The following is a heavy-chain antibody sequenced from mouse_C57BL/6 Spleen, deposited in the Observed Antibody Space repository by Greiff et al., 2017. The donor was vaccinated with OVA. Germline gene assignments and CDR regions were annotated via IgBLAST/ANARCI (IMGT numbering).Heavy chain of an antibody. D-gene: IGHD4-1*01. Sequence: EVKVVESGEGLVKPGGSLKLSCAASGFTFSSYAMSWVRQTPEKRLEWVAYISSGGDYIYYADTVKGRFTISRDNARNTLYLQMSSLKSEDTAMYYCTRDTGTRAMDYWGQGTSVTVSS. J-gene: IGHJ4*01. V-gene: IGHV5-9-1*02. CDR3: TRDTGTRAMDY. CDR1: GFTFSSYA. CDR2: ISSGGDYI.